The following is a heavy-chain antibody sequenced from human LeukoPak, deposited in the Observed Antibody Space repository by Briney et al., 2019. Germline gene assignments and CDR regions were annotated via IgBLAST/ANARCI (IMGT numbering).Heavy chain of an antibody. Sequence: GGSLRLSCAASGFTFSNYWMHWVRQAPGKGLVWVSRISSDGSTTTYADSVKGRFTISRDNAKNTLYLQMNSLRAEDTALYYCARVAEYSTAGMRYWGQGTLVTVSS. CDR2: ISSDGSTT. V-gene: IGHV3-74*01. J-gene: IGHJ4*02. CDR3: ARVAEYSTAGMRY. CDR1: GFTFSNYW. D-gene: IGHD6-6*01.